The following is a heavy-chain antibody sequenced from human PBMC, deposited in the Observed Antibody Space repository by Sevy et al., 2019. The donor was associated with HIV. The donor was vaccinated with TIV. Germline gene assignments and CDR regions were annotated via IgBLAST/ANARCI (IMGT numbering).Heavy chain of an antibody. CDR1: GGSITSLY. CDR2: IYYNGHI. J-gene: IGHJ4*02. D-gene: IGHD1-26*01. V-gene: IGHV4-59*08. CDR3: AGENAWGRGYS. Sequence: SETLSLTCTVSGGSITSLYWNWIRQPPGKGLEWIANIYYNGHINYNPSLKSRVTLSLEASKNQFSLRLSSVTAADTAMYYCAGENAWGRGYSWGQGTLVTVSS.